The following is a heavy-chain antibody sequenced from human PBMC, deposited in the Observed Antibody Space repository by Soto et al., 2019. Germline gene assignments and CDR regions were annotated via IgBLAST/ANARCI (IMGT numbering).Heavy chain of an antibody. J-gene: IGHJ3*01. D-gene: IGHD6-13*01. Sequence: GGSLRLSCAASGFTFSDYYMSWIRQAPGKGLEWVSDISSSSSYTNYADSVTGRFTISRDNAKNSLYLQMNSLRAEDTAVYYCSRPSRIGAAGTGVFNFWGQGTMVTVSS. CDR1: GFTFSDYY. V-gene: IGHV3-11*06. CDR3: SRPSRIGAAGTGVFNF. CDR2: ISSSSSYT.